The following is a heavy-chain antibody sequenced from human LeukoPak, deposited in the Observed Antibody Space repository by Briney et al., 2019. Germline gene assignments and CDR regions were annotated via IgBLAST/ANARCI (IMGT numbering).Heavy chain of an antibody. Sequence: GGSLRLSCAASGFTVSSNYMSWVRQAPGKGLEWVSIIYSGGSTFYADSVKGRFTISRDNAKNSLYLQMNSLRAEDTAVYYCARVMDCSGGSCYGGVDYWGQGTLVTVSS. CDR3: ARVMDCSGGSCYGGVDY. J-gene: IGHJ4*02. D-gene: IGHD2-15*01. CDR2: IYSGGST. CDR1: GFTVSSNY. V-gene: IGHV3-53*01.